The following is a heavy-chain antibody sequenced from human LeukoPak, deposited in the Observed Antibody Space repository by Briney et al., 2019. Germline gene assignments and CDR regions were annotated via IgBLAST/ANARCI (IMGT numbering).Heavy chain of an antibody. V-gene: IGHV3-48*01. CDR2: ISTSSITI. CDR3: ARGSVGPFRRSPTNAFDV. Sequence: GGSLRLSCAASGFTVSTYDMNWVRQAPGKGLEWVSYISTSSITIYYADSGKGRFTISRDNARNSLYLQMNSLRAEDTAVYYCARGSVGPFRRSPTNAFDVWGQGTMVTVSS. J-gene: IGHJ3*01. CDR1: GFTVSTYD. D-gene: IGHD3-10*01.